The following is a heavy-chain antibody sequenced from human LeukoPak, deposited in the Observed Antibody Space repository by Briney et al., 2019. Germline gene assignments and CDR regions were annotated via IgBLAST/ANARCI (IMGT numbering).Heavy chain of an antibody. V-gene: IGHV4-39*07. Sequence: SETLSLTCAVSGGSISSDSYYWGWIRQPPGKGLEWIGSIYYSGSTYYNPSLKSRVTISVDTSKNQFSLKLSSVTAADTAVYYCARGVRFLEWLLDYFDYWGQGTLVTVSS. CDR2: IYYSGST. J-gene: IGHJ4*02. CDR1: GGSISSDSYY. CDR3: ARGVRFLEWLLDYFDY. D-gene: IGHD3-3*01.